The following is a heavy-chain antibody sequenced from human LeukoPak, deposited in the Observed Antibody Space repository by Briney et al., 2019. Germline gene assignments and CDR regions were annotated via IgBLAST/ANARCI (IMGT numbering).Heavy chain of an antibody. V-gene: IGHV4-59*10. J-gene: IGHJ3*02. CDR3: ARVRDFRSGYYRRNLDAFDI. D-gene: IGHD3-3*01. CDR2: IYTSGST. CDR1: GGSFSGYY. Sequence: RASETLSLTCAVYGGSFSGYYWSWIRQPAGKGLEWIGRIYTSGSTNYNPSLKSRVTMSVDTSKNQFSLKLSSVTAADTAVYYCARVRDFRSGYYRRNLDAFDIWGQGTMVTVSS.